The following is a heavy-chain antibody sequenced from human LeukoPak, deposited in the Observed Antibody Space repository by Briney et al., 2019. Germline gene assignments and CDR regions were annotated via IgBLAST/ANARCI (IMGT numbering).Heavy chain of an antibody. Sequence: LETLSLTCTVSGGSISSSYWTWIRQPAGKGLEWIGRIYTSGSTDYNPSLKSRITMSVDTSKNQFSLKLSSVTAADTAVYYCAREQYSSRSFDYCGQGTLVTVSS. CDR3: AREQYSSRSFDY. CDR2: IYTSGST. CDR1: GGSISSSY. V-gene: IGHV4-4*07. D-gene: IGHD6-13*01. J-gene: IGHJ4*02.